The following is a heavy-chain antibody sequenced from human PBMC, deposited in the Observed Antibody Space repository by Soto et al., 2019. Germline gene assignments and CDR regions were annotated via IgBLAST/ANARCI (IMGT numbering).Heavy chain of an antibody. CDR3: ARDRSRRYYDSSGYLAGAFDI. V-gene: IGHV1-69*06. J-gene: IGHJ3*02. CDR1: GGTFSSYA. CDR2: IIPIFGTA. D-gene: IGHD3-22*01. Sequence: AASVKVSCKASGGTFSSYAISWVRQAPGQGLEWMGGIIPIFGTANYAQKFQGRVTITADKSTSTAYMELSSLRSEETAVYYCARDRSRRYYDSSGYLAGAFDIWGQGTMVTVSS.